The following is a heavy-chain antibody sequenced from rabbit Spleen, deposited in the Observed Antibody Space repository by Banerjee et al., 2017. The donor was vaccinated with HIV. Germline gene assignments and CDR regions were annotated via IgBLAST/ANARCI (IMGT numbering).Heavy chain of an antibody. CDR2: IEAGSSGFT. V-gene: IGHV1S40*01. J-gene: IGHJ6*01. CDR3: ARDAGSSFSSYGMDL. D-gene: IGHD8-1*01. CDR1: GVSFSGSSY. Sequence: QSLEESGGDLVKPGASLTLTCIASGVSFSGSSYMCWVRQAPGKGLEWIACIEAGSSGFTYFASWAKGRFTISRTSSTTVTLQMTSLTGADTATYFCARDAGSSFSSYGMDLWGPGTLVTVS.